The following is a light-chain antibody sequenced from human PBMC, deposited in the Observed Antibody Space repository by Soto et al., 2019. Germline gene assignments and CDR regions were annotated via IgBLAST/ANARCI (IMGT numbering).Light chain of an antibody. Sequence: DIQMTQSPSSLSASVGDRVTITCRASQSISSYLNWYQQKPGKAPKLLIYAASSLQSGVPSRFSGSGSGTDITLTIRSLQPEDFATYYCQQSYSTPRTFGQGTKLEIK. J-gene: IGKJ2*02. CDR2: AAS. CDR3: QQSYSTPRT. V-gene: IGKV1-39*01. CDR1: QSISSY.